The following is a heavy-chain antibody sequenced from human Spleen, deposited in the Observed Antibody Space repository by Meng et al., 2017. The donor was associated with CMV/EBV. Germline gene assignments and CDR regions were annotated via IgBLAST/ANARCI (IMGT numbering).Heavy chain of an antibody. CDR1: GFTFTSYA. J-gene: IGHJ4*02. D-gene: IGHD1-26*01. Sequence: GESLKISCAASGFTFTSYAMTWVRQAPGKGLEWVSVISGTGDSTYYADSVKGRFIISRDKVNNTVYLQMNSLRAEDTAVYYCAKLGVRWETNDYWGQGMLVTVSS. CDR3: AKLGVRWETNDY. V-gene: IGHV3-23*01. CDR2: ISGTGDST.